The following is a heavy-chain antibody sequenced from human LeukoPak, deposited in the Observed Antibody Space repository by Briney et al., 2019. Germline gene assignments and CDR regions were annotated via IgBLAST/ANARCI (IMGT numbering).Heavy chain of an antibody. D-gene: IGHD3-22*01. CDR3: ARDLIVLVDAFDI. J-gene: IGHJ3*02. CDR2: IYYSGST. Sequence: SETLSLTCTVSGGSVSSSNYYWGWIRKPPGKGLEWIGSIYYSGSTYYNPSLKSRVTISVDTSKNQFSLKLSSVTAADTAVYYCARDLIVLVDAFDIWGQGTMVTVSS. V-gene: IGHV4-39*07. CDR1: GGSVSSSNYY.